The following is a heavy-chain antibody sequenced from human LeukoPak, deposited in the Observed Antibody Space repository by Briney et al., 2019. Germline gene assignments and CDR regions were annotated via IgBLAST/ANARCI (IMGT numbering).Heavy chain of an antibody. Sequence: GGSLRLSCAASGFTFSTYAMSWVRQAPGKGLEWVSTISGSGANTYYADSVRGRFTISRDNSKNTLYLQMNSLRAEDTAVYYCAKPEYYDFWSGYYTHWGQGTLVTISS. V-gene: IGHV3-23*01. CDR3: AKPEYYDFWSGYYTH. CDR2: ISGSGANT. J-gene: IGHJ4*02. D-gene: IGHD3-3*01. CDR1: GFTFSTYA.